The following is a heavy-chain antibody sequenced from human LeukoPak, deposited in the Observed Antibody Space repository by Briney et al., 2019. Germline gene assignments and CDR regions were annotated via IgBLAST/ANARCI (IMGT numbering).Heavy chain of an antibody. V-gene: IGHV3-23*01. CDR2: ISGSGVYT. CDR1: GFTFSSYA. J-gene: IGHJ3*02. D-gene: IGHD5-24*01. Sequence: GGSLRLSCAASGFTFSSYAMSWVRQAPGKGLEWVSGISGSGVYTYYADSVKGRFTISRDNSKNTLYLVMNSLRVDDTAVYYCAKAVDLATISVDIWGQGTMVTVSS. CDR3: AKAVDLATISVDI.